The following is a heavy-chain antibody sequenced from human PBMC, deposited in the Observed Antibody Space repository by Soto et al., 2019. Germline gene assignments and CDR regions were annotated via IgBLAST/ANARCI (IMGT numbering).Heavy chain of an antibody. D-gene: IGHD1-1*01. V-gene: IGHV4-30-4*02. Sequence: SDTLSLTCSVSGGSISTVGHYWTWIRQPPGKGLEWIGSIYHTGSTYYSKSLRSRLTMSVDTSKSQVSLRLSSVTAADTAVYYCARATGTLRSRNCDYWGQGSLVTVSS. CDR1: GGSISTVGHY. J-gene: IGHJ4*02. CDR2: IYHTGST. CDR3: ARATGTLRSRNCDY.